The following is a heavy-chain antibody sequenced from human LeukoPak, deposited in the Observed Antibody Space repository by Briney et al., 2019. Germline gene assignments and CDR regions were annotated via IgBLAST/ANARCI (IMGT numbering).Heavy chain of an antibody. J-gene: IGHJ4*02. D-gene: IGHD3-16*01. CDR1: GFTFSGYW. Sequence: GGSLRLSCAASGFTFSGYWMSWVRQAPGKGPEWVANIRHDGSVKYYVDSVKGRFTISRDNAKNSLSLQMNSLRVEDTALYYCARDGGIGFPFDFWGQGTLVTVSS. CDR3: ARDGGIGFPFDF. CDR2: IRHDGSVK. V-gene: IGHV3-7*01.